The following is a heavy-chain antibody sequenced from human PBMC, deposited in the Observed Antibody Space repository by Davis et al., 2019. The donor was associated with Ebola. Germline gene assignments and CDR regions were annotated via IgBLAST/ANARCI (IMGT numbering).Heavy chain of an antibody. CDR2: IIPIFGTA. CDR3: ARVSELLHTFDY. Sequence: AASVKVSCKASGGTFSSYAISWVRQAPGQGLEWMGGIIPIFGTANYAQKFQGRVTITADESTSTAYMELSSLRSEDTAVYYCARVSELLHTFDYWGQGTLVTVSS. D-gene: IGHD1-26*01. CDR1: GGTFSSYA. V-gene: IGHV1-69*13. J-gene: IGHJ4*02.